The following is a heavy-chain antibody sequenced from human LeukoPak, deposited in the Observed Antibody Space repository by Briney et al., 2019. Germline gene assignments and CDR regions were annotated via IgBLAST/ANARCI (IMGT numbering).Heavy chain of an antibody. V-gene: IGHV4-39*01. CDR2: IYYSKNT. D-gene: IGHD5-18*01. Sequence: SETLSLTCTVSGGSISSGGHYWGWIRQPPGKGLEWIGSIYYSKNTYYNPSLKSRVTISADTSKNQFSLTLGSVSATDTAVYYCVSPRGFSYGHFDYWGQGTLVTVSS. CDR3: VSPRGFSYGHFDY. J-gene: IGHJ4*02. CDR1: GGSISSGGHY.